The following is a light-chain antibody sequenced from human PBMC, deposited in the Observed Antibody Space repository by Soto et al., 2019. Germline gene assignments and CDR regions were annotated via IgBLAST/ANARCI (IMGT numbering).Light chain of an antibody. CDR2: KAS. CDR1: RSISTR. CDR3: QQYNKKGT. Sequence: DIQMTQSPTTLSASVGDRVTIACRASRSISTRLAWYQQKPGKVPKVLIYKASSLESGVPAWFSGSGSGTEITLTISSLQPDDFATYYCQQYNKKGTFGQETKVEIK. V-gene: IGKV1-5*03. J-gene: IGKJ1*01.